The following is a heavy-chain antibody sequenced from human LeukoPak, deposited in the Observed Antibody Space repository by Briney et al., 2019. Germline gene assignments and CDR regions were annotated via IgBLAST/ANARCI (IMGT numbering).Heavy chain of an antibody. D-gene: IGHD3/OR15-3a*01. J-gene: IGHJ4*02. Sequence: PSETLSLTCTVSGGSFSNYYWSWIRQPPGKRLEWIGYIYNSGITDYNPSLKSRLTISVDTSKNQFSLRLSSVTAAYTAFYYCARSRGLAGAATLIDYWGQGTLVTVSS. CDR2: IYNSGIT. V-gene: IGHV4-59*08. CDR1: GGSFSNYY. CDR3: ARSRGLAGAATLIDY.